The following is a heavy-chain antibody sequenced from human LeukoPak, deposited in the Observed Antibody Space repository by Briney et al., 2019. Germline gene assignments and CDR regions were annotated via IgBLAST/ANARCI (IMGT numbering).Heavy chain of an antibody. J-gene: IGHJ3*02. CDR3: AKVDTAMVRDAFDI. CDR1: GFTFSSYV. V-gene: IGHV3-23*01. Sequence: PGGSLRLSCAASGFTFSSYVMSWGRQAPGKGLEWVSPISGSGGSTYYADSVKGRFTISRDNSKNTLYLQMNSLRAEDTAVYYCAKVDTAMVRDAFDIWGQGTMVTVSS. D-gene: IGHD5-18*01. CDR2: ISGSGGST.